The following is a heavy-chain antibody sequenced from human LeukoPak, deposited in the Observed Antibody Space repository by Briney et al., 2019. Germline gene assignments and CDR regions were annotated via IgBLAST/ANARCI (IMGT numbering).Heavy chain of an antibody. CDR3: AREDPDDILTGYTVPFDY. CDR1: GGTFSSYA. V-gene: IGHV1-69*04. D-gene: IGHD3-9*01. J-gene: IGHJ4*02. Sequence: ASVKVSCKASGGTFSSYAISWVRQAPGQGLEWMGRIIPILGIANYAQKFQGRVTITADKSTSTAYMELSSLRSEDTAVYYCAREDPDDILTGYTVPFDYWGQGTLVTVSS. CDR2: IIPILGIA.